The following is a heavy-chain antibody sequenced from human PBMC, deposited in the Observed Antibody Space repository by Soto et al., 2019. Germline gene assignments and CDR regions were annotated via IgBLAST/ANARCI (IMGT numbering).Heavy chain of an antibody. Sequence: GGSLRLSCAASGFTFSSYGMHWVRQAPGKGLEWVAVISYDGSNKYYADSVKGRFTISRDNSKNTLYLQMNSLRAEDTAVYYCAKVVPKRTAMVTGSRYYYYYGMDVWGQGTTVTVSS. D-gene: IGHD5-18*01. CDR3: AKVVPKRTAMVTGSRYYYYYGMDV. V-gene: IGHV3-30*18. J-gene: IGHJ6*02. CDR2: ISYDGSNK. CDR1: GFTFSSYG.